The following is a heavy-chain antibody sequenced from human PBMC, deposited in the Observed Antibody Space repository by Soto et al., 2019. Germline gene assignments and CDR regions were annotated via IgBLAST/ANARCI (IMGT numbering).Heavy chain of an antibody. CDR2: IIPIFGTA. Sequence: SVKVSCKASGGTFSSYAISWVRQAPGQGLEWMGGIIPIFGTANYAQKFQGRVTITADKSTSTAYMELSSLRSEDTAVYYCAVGDTTDYYYGMDVWGQGTTVTVSS. CDR1: GGTFSSYA. J-gene: IGHJ6*02. D-gene: IGHD1-26*01. CDR3: AVGDTTDYYYGMDV. V-gene: IGHV1-69*06.